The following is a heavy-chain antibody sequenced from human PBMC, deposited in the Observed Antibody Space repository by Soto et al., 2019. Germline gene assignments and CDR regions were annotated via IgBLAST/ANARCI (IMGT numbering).Heavy chain of an antibody. Sequence: SVKVSCKASGGTFSSYAISWVRQAPGQGLEWMGGIIPIFGTANYAQKFQGRVTITADESTSTAYMELSSLRSEDTAVYYCARDSRLQGYYYYYGMDVWGQGTTVTVS. CDR2: IIPIFGTA. CDR3: ARDSRLQGYYYYYGMDV. J-gene: IGHJ6*02. D-gene: IGHD6-25*01. V-gene: IGHV1-69*13. CDR1: GGTFSSYA.